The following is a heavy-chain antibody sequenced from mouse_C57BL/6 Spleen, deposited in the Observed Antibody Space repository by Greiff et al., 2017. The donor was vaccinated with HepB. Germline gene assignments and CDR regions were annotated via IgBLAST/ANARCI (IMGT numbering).Heavy chain of an antibody. J-gene: IGHJ4*01. D-gene: IGHD1-1*01. CDR1: GYAFSSYW. CDR2: IYPGDGDT. Sequence: QVQLQQSGAELVKPGASVKISCKASGYAFSSYWMNWVKQRPGKGLEWIGQIYPGDGDTNYNGKFKGKATLTADESSSTAYMQLNSLTSEDSAVYYCARAHGSSYEDYAMDYWGQGTSVTVSS. V-gene: IGHV1-80*01. CDR3: ARAHGSSYEDYAMDY.